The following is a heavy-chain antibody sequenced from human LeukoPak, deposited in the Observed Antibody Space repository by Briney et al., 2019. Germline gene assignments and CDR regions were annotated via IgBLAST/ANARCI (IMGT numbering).Heavy chain of an antibody. Sequence: GGSLSLSCAASGFTFSSYWMSLGRQAPGQGLELVANIKQDGSEKYYVDSVKGRFTISRDNSKNTLYLQLNSLRAEDTAVYYCAREAVTRNYFDYWGQGTLVTVSS. CDR1: GFTFSSYW. CDR2: IKQDGSEK. V-gene: IGHV3-7*05. CDR3: AREAVTRNYFDY. J-gene: IGHJ4*02. D-gene: IGHD4-17*01.